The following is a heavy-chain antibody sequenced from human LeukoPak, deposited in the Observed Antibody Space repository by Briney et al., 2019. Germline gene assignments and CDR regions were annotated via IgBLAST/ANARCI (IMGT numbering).Heavy chain of an antibody. J-gene: IGHJ4*02. CDR2: IRYDGSNK. CDR3: AKDRRQWELLGYFDY. V-gene: IGHV3-30*02. Sequence: PGGSLRLSCAASGFTFSSYGMQWVRQAPGKGLEWVAFIRYDGSNKYYADSVKGRFTISRDNSKNTLYLQMNSLRAEDTAVYYCAKDRRQWELLGYFDYWGQGTLVTVSS. D-gene: IGHD1-26*01. CDR1: GFTFSSYG.